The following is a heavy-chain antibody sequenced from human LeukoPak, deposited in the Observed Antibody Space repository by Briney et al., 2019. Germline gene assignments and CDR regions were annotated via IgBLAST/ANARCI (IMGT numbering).Heavy chain of an antibody. D-gene: IGHD2-2*01. CDR1: GFTVSSNY. J-gene: IGHJ6*02. Sequence: GGSLRLSCAASGFTVSSNYMSWVRQAPGKGLEWVSVIYSGGSTYYADSVKGRFTISGDNSKNTLYLQMNSLRAEDTAVYYCARDFIVVVRTNYYYYYGMDVWGQGTTVTVSS. CDR2: IYSGGST. V-gene: IGHV3-66*01. CDR3: ARDFIVVVRTNYYYYYGMDV.